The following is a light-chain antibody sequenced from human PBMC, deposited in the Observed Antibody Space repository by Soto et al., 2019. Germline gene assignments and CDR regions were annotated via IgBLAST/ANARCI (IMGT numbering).Light chain of an antibody. CDR1: QSVSSN. CDR2: GES. V-gene: IGKV3-15*01. J-gene: IGKJ1*01. Sequence: EIVMTRSPATLSVSPGERATLSCRASQSVSSNLAWYQQKPGQAPRLFIYGESTRATGIPARFSGSGSGTEFNLTISRLQSEDFAVYYCQKYNNWPGTCGQGTKVDIK. CDR3: QKYNNWPGT.